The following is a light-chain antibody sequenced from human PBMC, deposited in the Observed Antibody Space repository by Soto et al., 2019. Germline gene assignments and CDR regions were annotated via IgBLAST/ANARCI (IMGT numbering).Light chain of an antibody. Sequence: QPVVTQPPSVSGTPGQGVIISCSNVGRHEVSWYQQVPGMAPKLLIHTTSQRPSGVPDRFSASKSGTSASLAIRGLQSEDEADYFCSSWDDSLSGVVFGRGTKLTVL. CDR1: NVGRHE. CDR3: SSWDDSLSGVV. V-gene: IGLV1-44*01. J-gene: IGLJ2*01. CDR2: TTS.